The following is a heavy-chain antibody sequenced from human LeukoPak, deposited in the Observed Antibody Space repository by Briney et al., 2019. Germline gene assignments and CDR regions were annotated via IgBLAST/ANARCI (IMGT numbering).Heavy chain of an antibody. CDR3: ARGRGYSYVDAFDI. D-gene: IGHD5-18*01. J-gene: IGHJ3*02. Sequence: SETLSLTCTVSGGSISSYYWSWIRQPPGKGLEWIGYIYYSGSTNYNPSLKSRVTISVDTSKNQFSLKLSSVTAADTAVYYCARGRGYSYVDAFDIWGQGTMVTVSS. CDR2: IYYSGST. CDR1: GGSISSYY. V-gene: IGHV4-59*01.